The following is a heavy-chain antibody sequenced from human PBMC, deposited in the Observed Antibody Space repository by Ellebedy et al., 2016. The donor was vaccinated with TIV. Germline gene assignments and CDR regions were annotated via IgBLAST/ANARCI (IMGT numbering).Heavy chain of an antibody. D-gene: IGHD4-17*01. CDR1: GSTFSSYW. Sequence: GESLKISCADSGSTFSSYWMTWVRQPPGKGLEWVANINEDGTKKHYVDSVKGRFTISRDNAGNSVYLQMKGLGDEDTAVYYCARAIYGASNLWGRGTLATVSS. CDR2: INEDGTKK. V-gene: IGHV3-7*01. J-gene: IGHJ2*01. CDR3: ARAIYGASNL.